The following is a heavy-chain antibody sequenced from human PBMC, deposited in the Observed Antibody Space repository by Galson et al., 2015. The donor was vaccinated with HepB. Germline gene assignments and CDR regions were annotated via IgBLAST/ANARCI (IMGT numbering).Heavy chain of an antibody. D-gene: IGHD3-3*01. V-gene: IGHV3-23*01. CDR3: AKLSAYYDFWIDSFRDV. Sequence: SLRLSCAASGFTFGSYSMNWVRQAPGKGLEWVSTIGASGGNTYYADSVKGRFTMSRDNFKNTLYLQMNSLTAEDTAVYYCAKLSAYYDFWIDSFRDVWGQGTTVTVSS. CDR2: IGASGGNT. CDR1: GFTFGSYS. J-gene: IGHJ6*02.